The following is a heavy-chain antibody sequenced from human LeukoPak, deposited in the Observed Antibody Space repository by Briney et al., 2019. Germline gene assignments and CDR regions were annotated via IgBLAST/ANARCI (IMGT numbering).Heavy chain of an antibody. CDR1: GCTFSTSW. CDR2: ISRDGGDK. Sequence: GGSLRLSCAASGCTFSTSWLTWVRQAPGKGLEWVASISRDGGDKQYADSIKGRLTISKDNVKNSLYLEINSLRADDTAIYYWAKDASNSSYEYWGQGTLVTVSA. J-gene: IGHJ4*02. V-gene: IGHV3-7*01. D-gene: IGHD2-15*01. CDR3: AKDASNSSYEY.